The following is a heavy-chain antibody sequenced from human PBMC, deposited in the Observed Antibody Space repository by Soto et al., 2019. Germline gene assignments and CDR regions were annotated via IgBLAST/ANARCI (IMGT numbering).Heavy chain of an antibody. CDR3: AREWGYCTNGVCYRPYYYYGMDV. J-gene: IGHJ6*02. Sequence: AASVKVSCKASGYTFTSYYMHCVRQTPGQRLEWVGIINPSGGSTSYAQKFQGRVTMTRDTSTSTGYMELSSLRSEDTAVYYCAREWGYCTNGVCYRPYYYYGMDVWGQGTTVTVSS. D-gene: IGHD2-8*01. CDR1: GYTFTSYY. V-gene: IGHV1-46*01. CDR2: INPSGGST.